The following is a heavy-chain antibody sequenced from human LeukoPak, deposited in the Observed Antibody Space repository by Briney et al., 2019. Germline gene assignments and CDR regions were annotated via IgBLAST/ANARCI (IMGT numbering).Heavy chain of an antibody. D-gene: IGHD5-24*01. CDR1: GYTFTGYY. Sequence: GASVKVSCKASGYTFTGYYMHWVRQAPGQGLEWMGWINPNSGGTNYAQKFQGRVTMTRDTSISTAYMELSSLRSEDTAVYYCARDGYNLDYYYYMDVWGKGTTVTVSS. J-gene: IGHJ6*03. V-gene: IGHV1-2*02. CDR2: INPNSGGT. CDR3: ARDGYNLDYYYYMDV.